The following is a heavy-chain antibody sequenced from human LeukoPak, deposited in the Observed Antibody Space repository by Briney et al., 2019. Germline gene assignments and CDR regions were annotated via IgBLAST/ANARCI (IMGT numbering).Heavy chain of an antibody. CDR2: IFPSSDEI. Sequence: GGSLRLSCATSGFTFSDFPMTWVRQAPGKGLEWVSSIFPSSDEIHYADSVKGRFTISRDNSRSTLSLQMDSLRAEDTATYYCATYRQIQVPFEFWGQGPLVTVSS. J-gene: IGHJ4*02. D-gene: IGHD5-18*01. CDR3: ATYRQIQVPFEF. V-gene: IGHV3-23*01. CDR1: GFTFSDFP.